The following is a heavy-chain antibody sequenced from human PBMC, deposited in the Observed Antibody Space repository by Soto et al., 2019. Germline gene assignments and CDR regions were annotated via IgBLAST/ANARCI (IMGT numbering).Heavy chain of an antibody. D-gene: IGHD2-2*03. CDR1: GGSISSYY. CDR3: AREGNLGRWIQPLDS. Sequence: PSETLSLTCTFSGGSISSYYWSLIRQPPGKGLEWIGNIHYNGNTKYSPSLKSRVTMSVDTSKNHFSLKLISVTTADTAVYFCAREGNLGRWIQPLDSWGQGTLVTVSS. CDR2: IHYNGNT. V-gene: IGHV4-59*01. J-gene: IGHJ4*02.